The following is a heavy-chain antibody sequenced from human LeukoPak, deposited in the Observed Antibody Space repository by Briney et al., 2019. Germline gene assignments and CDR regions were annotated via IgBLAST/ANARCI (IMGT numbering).Heavy chain of an antibody. CDR2: IYSGGNT. D-gene: IGHD5-12*01. J-gene: IGHJ4*02. Sequence: GGSLRLSCAASGFTVSSNYMSWVRQAPGKGLEWVSVIYSGGNTYYADSVKGRFTISRDNSKNTLYLQVNSLRAEDTAVYYCARDFRNSGYDFRGQGTLVTVSS. V-gene: IGHV3-53*01. CDR1: GFTVSSNY. CDR3: ARDFRNSGYDF.